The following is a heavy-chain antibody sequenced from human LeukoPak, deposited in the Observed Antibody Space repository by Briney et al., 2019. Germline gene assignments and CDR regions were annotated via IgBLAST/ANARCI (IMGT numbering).Heavy chain of an antibody. J-gene: IGHJ5*02. Sequence: GESLKISCQGSGYSFTNYWIAWIRQMPGIGLEWMGSIHPSNSDTTYSPSFQGQVTLSADKSISTAYLQWSSLKASDTALYYCARHPTGFPNWFDPWGQGTLVIVSS. CDR2: IHPSNSDT. CDR1: GYSFTNYW. CDR3: ARHPTGFPNWFDP. V-gene: IGHV5-51*01. D-gene: IGHD1-14*01.